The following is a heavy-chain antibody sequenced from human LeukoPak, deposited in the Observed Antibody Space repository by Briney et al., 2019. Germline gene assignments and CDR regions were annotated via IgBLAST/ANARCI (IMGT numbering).Heavy chain of an antibody. Sequence: PGGSLRLSCAASGFTISSYSMNWVRQAPGKGLEWVSSISSSSSYIYYADSVKGRFTISRDNAKNSLYLQMNSLRAEDTAVYYCARDSRTFGGVMGDYWGQGTLVTVSS. D-gene: IGHD3-16*01. CDR1: GFTISSYS. CDR3: ARDSRTFGGVMGDY. CDR2: ISSSSSYI. J-gene: IGHJ4*02. V-gene: IGHV3-21*01.